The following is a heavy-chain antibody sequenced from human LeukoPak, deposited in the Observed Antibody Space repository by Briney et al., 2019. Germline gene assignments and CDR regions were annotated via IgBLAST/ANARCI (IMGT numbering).Heavy chain of an antibody. CDR2: ISGGGENT. Sequence: GGSLRHSCGASGFTFTSYAMSWIRQAPGKGLEWFSAISGGGENTYYGDSVKGRFTISRDNSKNTLYLQMNSLRAEDTATYYCAKPRAMTTGVGRYFDLWGRGTLVTVSS. V-gene: IGHV3-23*01. CDR3: AKPRAMTTGVGRYFDL. CDR1: GFTFTSYA. J-gene: IGHJ2*01. D-gene: IGHD1-1*01.